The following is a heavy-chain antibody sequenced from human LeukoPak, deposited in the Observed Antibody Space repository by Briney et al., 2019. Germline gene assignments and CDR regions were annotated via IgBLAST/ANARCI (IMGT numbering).Heavy chain of an antibody. J-gene: IGHJ4*02. V-gene: IGHV4-34*01. CDR1: GGSFSGYY. Sequence: SETLSLTCAVYGGSFSGYYWSWIRQPPGKGLEWIGEINHSRSTNYNPSLKSRVTISVDTSKNQFSLKLSSVTAADTAVYYCARGGRAVAGLDYWGQGTLVTVSS. CDR2: INHSRST. D-gene: IGHD6-19*01. CDR3: ARGGRAVAGLDY.